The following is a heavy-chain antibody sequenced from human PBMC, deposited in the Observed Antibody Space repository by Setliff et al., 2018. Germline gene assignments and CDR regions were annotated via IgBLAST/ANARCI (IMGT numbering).Heavy chain of an antibody. CDR3: TRDRGPYDFWGAYFVY. J-gene: IGHJ4*02. Sequence: WIRQAPGKGLEWVGFIRSKAYGGTTEYAASVKGRFTISRDDSKSIAYLHMSSLKTEDTAVYYCTRDRGPYDFWGAYFVYWGQGPLVTV. V-gene: IGHV3-49*02. D-gene: IGHD3-3*01. CDR2: IRSKAYGGTT.